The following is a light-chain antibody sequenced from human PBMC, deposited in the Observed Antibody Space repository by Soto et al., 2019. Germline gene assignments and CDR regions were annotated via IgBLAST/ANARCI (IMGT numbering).Light chain of an antibody. Sequence: QSVLTQPASVSGSPGQSITISCTGTSSDVGGYNYVSRYQQHPGKAPKLMIYDVSNRPSGVSNRFSGSKSGNTASLTISGLQAEDEADYYCSSYTSSSTRCVFGTGTKVTVL. V-gene: IGLV2-14*01. J-gene: IGLJ1*01. CDR2: DVS. CDR1: SSDVGGYNY. CDR3: SSYTSSSTRCV.